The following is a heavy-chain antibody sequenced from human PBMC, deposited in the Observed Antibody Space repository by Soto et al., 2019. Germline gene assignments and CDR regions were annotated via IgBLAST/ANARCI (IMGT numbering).Heavy chain of an antibody. J-gene: IGHJ6*01. CDR3: ARRDETNGWNGFGADNYCIDV. V-gene: IGHV1-8*01. CDR1: CETFISSD. CDR2: MNTNTSNS. Sequence: AAVKISCYASCETFISSDIYWLRQAIGRGRQWRGWMNTNTSNSAYAQTFQGRVTVTSDTSINKDYMEPSSLRCDDPAVYYCARRDETNGWNGFGADNYCIDVWGQGTTVTVSS. D-gene: IGHD1-1*01.